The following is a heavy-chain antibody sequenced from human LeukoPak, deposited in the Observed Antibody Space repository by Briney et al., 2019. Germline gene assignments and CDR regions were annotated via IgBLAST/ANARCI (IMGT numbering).Heavy chain of an antibody. J-gene: IGHJ4*02. CDR3: ASLGIAAAGRGY. CDR1: GFTFSSYG. CDR2: IWYDGSNK. D-gene: IGHD6-13*01. V-gene: IGHV3-33*01. Sequence: PGGSLRLSCAASGFTFSSYGMHWVRQAPGKGLEWVAVIWYDGSNKYYADSVKGRFTISRDNSKNTLYLQMNSLRAEDMAVYYCASLGIAAAGRGYWGQGTLVTVSS.